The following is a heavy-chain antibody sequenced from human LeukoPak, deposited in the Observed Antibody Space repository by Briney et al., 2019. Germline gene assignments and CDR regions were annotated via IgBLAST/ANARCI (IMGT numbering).Heavy chain of an antibody. Sequence: GASVKVSCKASGYTFTGYYMHWVRQAPGQGLEWMGWINPNSGGTNYAQKFQGRVTMTRDTSTSTAYMELSRLRSDDTAVYYCARGVTMIVVDPDAFDIWGQGTMVTVSS. CDR1: GYTFTGYY. CDR2: INPNSGGT. CDR3: ARGVTMIVVDPDAFDI. J-gene: IGHJ3*02. D-gene: IGHD3-22*01. V-gene: IGHV1-2*02.